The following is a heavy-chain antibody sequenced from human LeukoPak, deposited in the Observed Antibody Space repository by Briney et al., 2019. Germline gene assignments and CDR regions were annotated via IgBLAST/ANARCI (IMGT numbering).Heavy chain of an antibody. CDR1: GFTFSSYW. CDR2: INTGGSST. J-gene: IGHJ4*02. Sequence: GGSLRLSCAASGFTFSSYWMHWVRQAPGKGQVWVSRINTGGSSTTYADSVKGRFTISRDNAENTVYLQMNSLRAEDTAVYYCVRSDGGNTALDYWGQGTLVTVSS. D-gene: IGHD4-23*01. CDR3: VRSDGGNTALDY. V-gene: IGHV3-74*03.